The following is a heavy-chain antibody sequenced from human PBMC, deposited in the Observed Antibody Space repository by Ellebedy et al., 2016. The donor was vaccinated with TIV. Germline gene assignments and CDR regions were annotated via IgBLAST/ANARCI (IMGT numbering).Heavy chain of an antibody. Sequence: SETLSLXXTVSGGSISSGGYYWSWIRQHPGKGLEWIGYIYYSGSTYYNPSLKSRVTISVDTSKNQFSLKLSSVTAADTAVYYCASQTGYMAPGNDYWGQGTLVTVSS. CDR2: IYYSGST. J-gene: IGHJ4*02. D-gene: IGHD5-18*01. CDR1: GGSISSGGYY. V-gene: IGHV4-31*03. CDR3: ASQTGYMAPGNDY.